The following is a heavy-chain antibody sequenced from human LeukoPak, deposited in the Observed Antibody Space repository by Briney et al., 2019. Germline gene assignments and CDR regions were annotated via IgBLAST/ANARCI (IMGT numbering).Heavy chain of an antibody. CDR2: ISYDGSNK. D-gene: IGHD6-13*01. CDR3: TRGGAAAGSRNNWFDP. V-gene: IGHV3-30*03. CDR1: GFTFSSYG. Sequence: GRSLRLSCAASGFTFSSYGMHWVRQAPGKGLEWVAVISYDGSNKYYADSVKGRFTISRDNSENTLFLQLNSLRAEDTAIYYCTRGGAAAGSRNNWFDPWGQGTLVTVSS. J-gene: IGHJ5*02.